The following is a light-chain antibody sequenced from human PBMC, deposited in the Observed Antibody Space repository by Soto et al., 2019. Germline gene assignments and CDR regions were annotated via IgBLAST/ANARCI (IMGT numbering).Light chain of an antibody. J-gene: IGKJ4*01. CDR2: AAS. CDR3: QQYYSYPLT. CDR1: QGISSY. V-gene: IGKV1-8*01. Sequence: AIRMTKSQSSFSASTGDRVTITCRASQGISSYLAWYQQKPGKAPKLLIYAASTLQSGVPSRFSGSGSGTDFTLTISCLQSEDFATYYCQQYYSYPLTFGGGTKVDI.